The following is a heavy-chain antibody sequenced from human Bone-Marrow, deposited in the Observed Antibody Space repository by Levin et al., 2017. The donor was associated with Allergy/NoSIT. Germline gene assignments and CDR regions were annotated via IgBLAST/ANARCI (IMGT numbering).Heavy chain of an antibody. V-gene: IGHV3-48*03. J-gene: IGHJ5*02. CDR1: KFTFSDFE. CDR3: AKGGGSGWSGYFDP. Sequence: GGSLRLSCVGSKFTFSDFELNWVRQAPGKGLEWISYISSSSGTIYYADSVKGRFTISRDNAKNSLYLQMNGLRVEDTAIYYCAKGGGSGWSGYFDPWGQGTQVTVSS. CDR2: ISSSSGTI. D-gene: IGHD6-19*01.